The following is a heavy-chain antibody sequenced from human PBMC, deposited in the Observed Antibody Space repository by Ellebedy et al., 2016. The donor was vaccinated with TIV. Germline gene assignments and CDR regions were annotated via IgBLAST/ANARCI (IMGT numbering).Heavy chain of an antibody. CDR2: IYYSGST. Sequence: SETLSLXXTVSGGSISSSSYYWGWIRQPPGKGLEWIGSIYYSGSTYYNPSLKSRVTISVDTSKNQFSLKLSSVTAADTAVYYCARGSYYYYGMDVWGQGTTVTVSS. J-gene: IGHJ6*02. CDR1: GGSISSSSYY. CDR3: ARGSYYYYGMDV. V-gene: IGHV4-39*07.